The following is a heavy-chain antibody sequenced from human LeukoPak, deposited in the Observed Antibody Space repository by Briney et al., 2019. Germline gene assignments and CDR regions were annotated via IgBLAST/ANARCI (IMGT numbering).Heavy chain of an antibody. CDR2: IYYSGST. CDR1: AGSISSSSHY. V-gene: IGHV4-30-4*08. CDR3: AIYQTSTAAAAYYFDY. J-gene: IGHJ4*02. Sequence: SETLSLTCTVSAGSISSSSHYWGWIRQPPGKGLEWIGYIYYSGSTYYNPSLKSRVTISVDTSKNQFSLKLSSVTAADTAVYYCAIYQTSTAAAAYYFDYWGQGTLVTVSS. D-gene: IGHD6-13*01.